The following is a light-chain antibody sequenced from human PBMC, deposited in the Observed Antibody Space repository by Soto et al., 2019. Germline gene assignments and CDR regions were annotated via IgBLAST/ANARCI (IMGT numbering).Light chain of an antibody. J-gene: IGKJ1*01. Sequence: DIQMTQSPSSLSASVGDRVTITCRASQRISGWLAWHQQKPGKAPKLLIYAASTLQSGVPSRFSGSGSGTEFTLTINSLQPEDFATYYCQQYKNSPWTFGRGTKVDIK. CDR2: AAS. CDR3: QQYKNSPWT. V-gene: IGKV1-5*01. CDR1: QRISGW.